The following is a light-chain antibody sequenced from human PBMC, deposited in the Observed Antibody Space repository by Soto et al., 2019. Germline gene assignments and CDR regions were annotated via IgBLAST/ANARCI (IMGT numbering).Light chain of an antibody. CDR1: SFNIEAGFH. V-gene: IGLV1-40*01. CDR3: QSYDMNLSTVI. Sequence: QSVLPQPPSVSGAPGQRVTISCTGISFNIEAGFHVHWYQQLPGRGPKLLIFDSVNRTSGVPYRFSGSKSGYSGSLAITGLLPADESVYYCQSYDMNLSTVIVGGGTQLNVL. CDR2: DSV. J-gene: IGLJ2*01.